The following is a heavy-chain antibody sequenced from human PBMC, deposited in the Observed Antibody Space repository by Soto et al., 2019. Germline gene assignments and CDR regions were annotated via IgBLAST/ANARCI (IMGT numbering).Heavy chain of an antibody. V-gene: IGHV3-11*01. CDR3: ASYYPIVENDY. CDR2: ISSSGSTI. CDR1: GFTFSDYY. D-gene: IGHD1-26*01. Sequence: VGSLRLSCAASGFTFSDYYMSWIRQAPGKGLEWVSYISSSGSTIYYADSVKGRFTISRDNAKNSLYLQMNSLRAEDTAVYYCASYYPIVENDYCGQRTLVTVSS. J-gene: IGHJ4*02.